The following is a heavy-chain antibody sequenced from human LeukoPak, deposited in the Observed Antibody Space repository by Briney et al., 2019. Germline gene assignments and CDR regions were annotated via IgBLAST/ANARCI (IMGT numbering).Heavy chain of an antibody. V-gene: IGHV4-61*03. CDR1: GVSVSSGSFY. Sequence: SETLSLTCTVSGVSVSSGSFYWSWIRQPPGKGLEYIANISYSGATNYNPSLKSRVTISLDTSKNHFSLKLSSVTAADTAVYYCARDNGGRYDFWSGYDAFDIWGQGTMVTVSS. CDR2: ISYSGAT. CDR3: ARDNGGRYDFWSGYDAFDI. D-gene: IGHD3-3*01. J-gene: IGHJ3*02.